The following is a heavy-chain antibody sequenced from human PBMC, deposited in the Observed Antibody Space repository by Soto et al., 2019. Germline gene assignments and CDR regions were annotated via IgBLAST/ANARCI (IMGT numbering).Heavy chain of an antibody. CDR2: IYPGDSDT. D-gene: IGHD2-15*01. CDR1: GYSFTSYW. Sequence: GESLKISCKGSGYSFTSYWIGWVRQMPGKGLEWMGIIYPGDSDTRYSPSFQGQVTISADKSISPAYLQWSSLKASDTAMYDCARRVVVAARNHDAFDIWGQGTMVTVSS. CDR3: ARRVVVAARNHDAFDI. J-gene: IGHJ3*02. V-gene: IGHV5-51*01.